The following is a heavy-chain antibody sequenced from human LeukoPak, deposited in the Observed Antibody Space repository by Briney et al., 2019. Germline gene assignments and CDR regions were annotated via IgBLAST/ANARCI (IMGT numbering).Heavy chain of an antibody. Sequence: GGSLRLSCAASGFTVSNYYMSWVRQAPGKGLEWVSVIHSGGTTNYADSVKGRFTISRDISENTLYLQMNSLRAEDTAVYYCARAVYSGSYHVGESDFWGQGTLVTVSS. D-gene: IGHD1-26*01. J-gene: IGHJ4*02. V-gene: IGHV3-53*01. CDR1: GFTVSNYY. CDR2: IHSGGTT. CDR3: ARAVYSGSYHVGESDF.